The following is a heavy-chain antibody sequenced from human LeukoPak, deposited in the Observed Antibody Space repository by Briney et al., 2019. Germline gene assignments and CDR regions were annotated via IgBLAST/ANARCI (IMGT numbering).Heavy chain of an antibody. CDR1: GFTFSSFG. V-gene: IGHV3-33*06. J-gene: IGHJ4*02. Sequence: SGRSLRLSCAASGFTFSSFGMHWVRQAPGKGLEWVAVIWYDGSNKYYADSVKGRFTISRDNSKNTLYLQMNSQRAEDTAVYYCAKDGSGITGTFFDYWGQGTLVTVSS. CDR2: IWYDGSNK. D-gene: IGHD1-20*01. CDR3: AKDGSGITGTFFDY.